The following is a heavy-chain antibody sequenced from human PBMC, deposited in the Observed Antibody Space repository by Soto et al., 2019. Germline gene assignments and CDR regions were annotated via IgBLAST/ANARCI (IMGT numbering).Heavy chain of an antibody. J-gene: IGHJ5*02. CDR3: VKDWKSAVGNFRSLDP. CDR1: RFTFRIYA. V-gene: IGHV3-23*01. D-gene: IGHD6-19*01. CDR2: ISASGDTA. Sequence: GSLRLSCAASRFTFRIYAMYWVRQAPGKGLEWVSAISASGDTAYYADSVKGRFTISRDNSKNTLYLQMSSLRAEATAVYYCVKDWKSAVGNFRSLDPWGQGT.